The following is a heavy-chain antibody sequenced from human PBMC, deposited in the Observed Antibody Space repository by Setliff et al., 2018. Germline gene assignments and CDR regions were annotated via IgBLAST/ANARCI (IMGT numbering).Heavy chain of an antibody. D-gene: IGHD3-22*01. CDR3: ARYNYLDSSRHEQYFQH. V-gene: IGHV1-69*10. Sequence: SVKVSCKASGCTLSSYAFSWVRQAPGQGLEWMGGIIPILGIANYAQKFQGRVTITADKSTSTAYMELSSLRSADTAVYYCARYNYLDSSRHEQYFQHWGQGTLVTVSS. J-gene: IGHJ1*01. CDR2: IIPILGIA. CDR1: GCTLSSYA.